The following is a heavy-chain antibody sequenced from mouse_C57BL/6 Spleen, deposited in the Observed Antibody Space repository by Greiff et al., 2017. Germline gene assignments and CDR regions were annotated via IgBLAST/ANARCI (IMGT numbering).Heavy chain of an antibody. V-gene: IGHV1-64*01. J-gene: IGHJ4*01. CDR1: GYTFTSYW. CDR3: ARWDRDDAMDY. CDR2: IHPNSGST. Sequence: QVQLQQSGAELVKPGASVKLSCKASGYTFTSYWMHWVKQRPGQGLEWIGMIHPNSGSTNYNEKFKSKATLTVDKSSSTAYMQLSSLTSEDSAVYYCARWDRDDAMDYWGQGTSVTVSS. D-gene: IGHD4-1*01.